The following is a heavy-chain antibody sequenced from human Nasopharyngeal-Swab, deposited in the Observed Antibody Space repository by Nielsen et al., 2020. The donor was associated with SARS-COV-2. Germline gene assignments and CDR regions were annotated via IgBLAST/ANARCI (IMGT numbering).Heavy chain of an antibody. J-gene: IGHJ3*02. Sequence: GESLKISCAASGFTFSSYAMSWVRQPPGKGLEWVSAISGSGGSTYYADSVKGRFTISRDNSKNTLYLQMHSLRAADTAVYYCAKVISTYYYDSSGYYYVAPHDAFDIWGQGTMVTVSS. CDR1: GFTFSSYA. D-gene: IGHD3-22*01. V-gene: IGHV3-23*01. CDR3: AKVISTYYYDSSGYYYVAPHDAFDI. CDR2: ISGSGGST.